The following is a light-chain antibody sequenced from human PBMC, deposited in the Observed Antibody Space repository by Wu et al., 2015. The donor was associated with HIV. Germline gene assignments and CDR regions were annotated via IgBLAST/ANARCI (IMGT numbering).Light chain of an antibody. Sequence: EIVLTQSPATLSLSPGERATLSCRASQSVSGTYLAWYQQKPGQPPRLLIFGASSRASGVPDKFIGSVSGTDFTLTISSLEPEDFAVYYCQFYGHSLLFGGGTKVDIK. V-gene: IGKV3-20*01. CDR1: QSVSGTY. CDR2: GAS. CDR3: QFYGHSLL. J-gene: IGKJ4*01.